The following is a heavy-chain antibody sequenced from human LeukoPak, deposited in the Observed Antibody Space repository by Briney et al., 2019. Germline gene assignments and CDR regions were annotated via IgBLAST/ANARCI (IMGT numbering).Heavy chain of an antibody. CDR3: ARVRYGNYFDY. CDR1: GFTFTDSW. D-gene: IGHD3-16*02. CDR2: IKPDGTEK. Sequence: GGSLRVSCAASGFTFTDSWMSWVRQPPGKGLEWVVNIKPDGTEKYYVDSLKGRFTVSRDNAKNSLYLQMSSLRVEDTAVYYCARVRYGNYFDYWGQGTLVTVSS. J-gene: IGHJ4*02. V-gene: IGHV3-7*04.